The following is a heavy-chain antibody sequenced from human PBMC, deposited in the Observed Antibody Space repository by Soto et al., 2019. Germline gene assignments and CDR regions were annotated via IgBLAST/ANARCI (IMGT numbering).Heavy chain of an antibody. CDR3: AREGSRTYYFDC. D-gene: IGHD2-2*01. CDR1: GFSFSTYA. J-gene: IGHJ4*02. V-gene: IGHV3-30*04. Sequence: QVQLVESGGGVVQPGRSLRLSCAASGFSFSTYAMHWVRQAPGKGLEWVAVLSYEGSNKYYADSVKGRFTISRDNSKSTLYLQMNSLRTEDTALYYCAREGSRTYYFDCWGQGTLVTVSS. CDR2: LSYEGSNK.